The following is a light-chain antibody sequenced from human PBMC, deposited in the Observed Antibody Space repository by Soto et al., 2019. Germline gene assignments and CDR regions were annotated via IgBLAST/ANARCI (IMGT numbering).Light chain of an antibody. Sequence: IVLTQPPGTLSLSPGERATLSCRSSQSLTNSFIAWYQQKPGQAPRLLIYDTSSRATGIPDRFSGSGSGTDCTLTISRLEPEDFATYYCQQGYSTPITLGQGTRLEIK. CDR3: QQGYSTPIT. V-gene: IGKV3-20*01. CDR2: DTS. J-gene: IGKJ5*01. CDR1: QSLTNSF.